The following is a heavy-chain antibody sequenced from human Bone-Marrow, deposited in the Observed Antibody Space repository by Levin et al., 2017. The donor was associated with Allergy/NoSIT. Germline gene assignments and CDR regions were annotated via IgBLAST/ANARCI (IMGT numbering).Heavy chain of an antibody. CDR3: ARDWGRTPLDGMDV. CDR1: GGSISSSSYY. D-gene: IGHD3-16*01. Sequence: SETLSLTCTVSGGSISSSSYYWGWIRQPPGKGLEWIGSIYYSGSTYYNPSLKSRVTISVDTSKNQFSLKLSSVTAADTAVYYCARDWGRTPLDGMDVWGQGTTVTVSS. V-gene: IGHV4-39*07. J-gene: IGHJ6*02. CDR2: IYYSGST.